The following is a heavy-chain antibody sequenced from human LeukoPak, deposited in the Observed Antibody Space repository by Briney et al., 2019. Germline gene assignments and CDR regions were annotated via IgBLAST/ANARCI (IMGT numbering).Heavy chain of an antibody. D-gene: IGHD3-3*01. CDR3: ARVYDFWSGYFWYFDL. V-gene: IGHV3-21*01. J-gene: IGHJ2*01. CDR1: GFTFSSYS. Sequence: GGSLRLSCAASGFTFSSYSMNWVRQAPGKGLEWVSSISSSSSYIYYADSVKGRFTISRDNAKNSLYLQMNSLRAEDTAVYYCARVYDFWSGYFWYFDLWGRGTLVTVSS. CDR2: ISSSSSYI.